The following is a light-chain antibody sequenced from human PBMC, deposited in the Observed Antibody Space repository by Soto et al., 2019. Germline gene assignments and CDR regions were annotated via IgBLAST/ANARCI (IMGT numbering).Light chain of an antibody. J-gene: IGKJ4*01. CDR1: ESVDID. CDR3: QQRRNWPPLT. CDR2: HAS. V-gene: IGKV3-11*01. Sequence: ETVLTQSPATLSLSPGEKATLSCRASESVDIDLAWYQQKPGQAPRLLIYHASNRATGIPAKFSGSGSGTDLTLTIGSLEPEDSAVYYCQQRRNWPPLTFGGGTRVEI.